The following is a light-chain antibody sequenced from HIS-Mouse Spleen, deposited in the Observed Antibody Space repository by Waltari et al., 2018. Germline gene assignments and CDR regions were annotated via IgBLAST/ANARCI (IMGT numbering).Light chain of an antibody. CDR1: SSDVGSYNL. Sequence: QSALTQPASVSGSPGQSITISCTGTSSDVGSYNLVSWYQQHPGQAPKLMIYEGSKRPSGVSNRFSGSKSGNTASLTSSGLQAEDEADYYCCSYAGSSTFEVFGGGTKLTVL. J-gene: IGLJ2*01. CDR3: CSYAGSSTFEV. CDR2: EGS. V-gene: IGLV2-23*03.